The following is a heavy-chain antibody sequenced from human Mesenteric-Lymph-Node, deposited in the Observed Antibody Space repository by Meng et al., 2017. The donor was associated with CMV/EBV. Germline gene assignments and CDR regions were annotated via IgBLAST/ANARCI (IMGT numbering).Heavy chain of an antibody. V-gene: IGHV3-74*01. J-gene: IGHJ4*02. CDR3: ARVGRGRKAYYFDY. D-gene: IGHD1-14*01. CDR2: INSDGSST. Sequence: GESLKISCAASGFTFSSYAMSWVRQAPGKGLVWVSRINSDGSSTSYADSVKGRFTISRDNAKNTLYLQMNSLRAEDTAVYYCARVGRGRKAYYFDYWGQGTLVTVSS. CDR1: GFTFSSYA.